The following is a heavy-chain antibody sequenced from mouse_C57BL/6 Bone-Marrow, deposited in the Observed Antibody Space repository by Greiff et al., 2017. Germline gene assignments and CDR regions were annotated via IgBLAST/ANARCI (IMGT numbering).Heavy chain of an antibody. D-gene: IGHD2-3*01. Sequence: VQLQQSGAELVKPGASVKLSCKASGYTFTSYWMQWVKQRPGQGLEWIGEIDPSDSYTNYNQKVKGKATLTVDTSSSTAYMQLSSLTSEDSAVYYGARSDGYYAGDYAMDYWGQGTSVTVSS. CDR1: GYTFTSYW. CDR2: IDPSDSYT. CDR3: ARSDGYYAGDYAMDY. V-gene: IGHV1-50*01. J-gene: IGHJ4*01.